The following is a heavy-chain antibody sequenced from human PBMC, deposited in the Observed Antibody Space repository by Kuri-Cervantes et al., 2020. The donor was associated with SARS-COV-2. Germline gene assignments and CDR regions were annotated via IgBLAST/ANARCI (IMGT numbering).Heavy chain of an antibody. CDR2: ISYDGSNK. CDR1: GFTFSSYG. V-gene: IGHV3-30*03. J-gene: IGHJ6*03. CDR3: ARDRWVAGYCSSTSCYFMDV. Sequence: GGSLRLSCAASGFTFSSYGMHWVRQAPGKGLEWVAVISYDGSNKYYADSVKGRFTISRDNSKNTLYLQMNSLRAEDTAVYYCARDRWVAGYCSSTSCYFMDVWGKGTTVTVSS. D-gene: IGHD2-2*01.